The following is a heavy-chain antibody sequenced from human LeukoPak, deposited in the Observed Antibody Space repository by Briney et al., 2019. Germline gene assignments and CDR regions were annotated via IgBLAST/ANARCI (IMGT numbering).Heavy chain of an antibody. D-gene: IGHD3-3*01. CDR1: GYSISSTYY. Sequence: SETLSLTCSVSGYSISSTYYWGWIRQPPGKGLEWIGSISHRGNTYYNPSLKSRLTLSVDTSKNQFSLNLSSVTAADTAVYYCASHSRFLEWLFDYWGQGTLVTVSS. CDR3: ASHSRFLEWLFDY. V-gene: IGHV4-38-2*02. J-gene: IGHJ4*02. CDR2: ISHRGNT.